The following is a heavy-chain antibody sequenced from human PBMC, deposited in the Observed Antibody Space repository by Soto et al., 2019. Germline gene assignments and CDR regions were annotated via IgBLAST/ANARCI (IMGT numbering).Heavy chain of an antibody. Sequence: QVQLVQSGAEVKKPGSSVKVSCKAFGGTFSPYAVSWVRQAPGQGLEWVGGIIPSTGSTNHAQTFQGRVTITADESTRPVYRELTSLRSDDTVVYYGGSGGGSSDYWGQGTLVTVSS. J-gene: IGHJ4*02. D-gene: IGHD6-6*01. V-gene: IGHV1-69*12. CDR3: GSGGGSSDY. CDR2: IIPSTGST. CDR1: GGTFSPYA.